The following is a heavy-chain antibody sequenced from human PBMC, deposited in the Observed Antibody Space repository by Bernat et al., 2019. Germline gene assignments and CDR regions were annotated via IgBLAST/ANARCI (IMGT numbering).Heavy chain of an antibody. CDR1: GFTFSNAW. J-gene: IGHJ1*01. V-gene: IGHV3-15*07. CDR3: TTLGEISSSWDAESFQH. CDR2: IKSKTDGGTT. Sequence: EVQLVESGGGLVKPGGSLRLSCAASGFTFSNAWMNWVRQAPGKGLEWVGRIKSKTDGGTTDYAAPVKGRFTISRDDSKNTLYLQMNSLKTEDTAVYYCTTLGEISSSWDAESFQHWGQGTLVTVSS. D-gene: IGHD6-13*01.